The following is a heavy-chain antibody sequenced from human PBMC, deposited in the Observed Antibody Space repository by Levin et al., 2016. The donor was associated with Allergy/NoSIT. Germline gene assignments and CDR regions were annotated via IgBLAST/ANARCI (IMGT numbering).Heavy chain of an antibody. CDR2: FDPEDGET. Sequence: ASVKVSCKVSGYTLTELSMHWVRQAPGKGLEWMGGFDPEDGETIYAQKFQGRVTMTEDTSTDTAYMELSSLRSEDTAVYYCATAYSLAAAGPVDYYYGMDVWGQGTTVTVSS. J-gene: IGHJ6*02. CDR3: ATAYSLAAAGPVDYYYGMDV. V-gene: IGHV1-24*01. D-gene: IGHD6-13*01. CDR1: GYTLTELS.